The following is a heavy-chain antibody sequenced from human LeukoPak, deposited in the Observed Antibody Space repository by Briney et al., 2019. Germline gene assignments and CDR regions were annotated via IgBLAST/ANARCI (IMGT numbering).Heavy chain of an antibody. CDR1: GVSISSYY. J-gene: IGHJ4*02. CDR3: ARSPPAPKQFGS. D-gene: IGHD2-2*01. CDR2: IFPSGSS. V-gene: IGHV4-4*09. Sequence: SETPSLTCTVSGVSISSYYWSWIRQPPGKGLEWIGYIFPSGSSNYDPSLKSRVTMSVDTSKNQISLKLYSVIAADTAVYYCARSPPAPKQFGSWGQGILVTVSS.